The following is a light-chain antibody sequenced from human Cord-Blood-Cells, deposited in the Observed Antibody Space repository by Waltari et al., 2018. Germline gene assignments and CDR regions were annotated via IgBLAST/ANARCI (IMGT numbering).Light chain of an antibody. CDR2: WAS. Sequence: DIVMTQSPDSLAVSLGERATINCKSSQSVLYSSNNKNYLAWYQQKPGQPPKLLIYWASTRESGVPDRFSGSWSGTDFTLTSSSLQAEDVAVDYCQQYYSTPYTFGQGTKLEIK. CDR3: QQYYSTPYT. CDR1: QSVLYSSNNKNY. V-gene: IGKV4-1*01. J-gene: IGKJ2*01.